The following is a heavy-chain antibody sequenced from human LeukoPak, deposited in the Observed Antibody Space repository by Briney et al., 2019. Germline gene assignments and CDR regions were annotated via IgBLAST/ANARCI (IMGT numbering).Heavy chain of an antibody. J-gene: IGHJ4*02. D-gene: IGHD2-21*02. CDR1: GFTFSSYA. CDR2: MRGSGGST. Sequence: GGSLRLSCAASGFTFSSYAMSWVRQAPGKGLEWVSVMRGSGGSTYYADSVKGRFTISRDNSKNTLYLQMNSLRAEDTAVYYCAKSYCGGDCYPDYWGQGTLVTVSS. V-gene: IGHV3-23*01. CDR3: AKSYCGGDCYPDY.